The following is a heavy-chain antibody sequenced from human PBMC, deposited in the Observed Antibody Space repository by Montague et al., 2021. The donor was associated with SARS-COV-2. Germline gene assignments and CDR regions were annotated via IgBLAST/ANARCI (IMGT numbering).Heavy chain of an antibody. Sequence: SLRLSCAASGFTFSDYYMFWIRQSPGKGLEYISYISGSTYTNYADSVKGRFTISRDNTKDSLSLQMNSLRAEDTAVYYCARGGSGYDSPLEYWGQGALVTVSS. CDR3: ARGGSGYDSPLEY. CDR1: GFTFSDYY. CDR2: ISGSTYT. V-gene: IGHV3-11*06. D-gene: IGHD6-25*01. J-gene: IGHJ4*02.